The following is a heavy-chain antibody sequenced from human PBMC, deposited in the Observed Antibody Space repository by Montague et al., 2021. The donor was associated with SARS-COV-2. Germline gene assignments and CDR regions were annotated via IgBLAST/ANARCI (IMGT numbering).Heavy chain of an antibody. J-gene: IGHJ4*02. D-gene: IGHD2-21*01. CDR2: ISHSGGT. V-gene: IGHV4-4*02. Sequence: SETRSLTCAVSGGSISSGTWWTWVRQPPGKGLEWIGEISHSGGTNYNPSLKSRVTISVDTSKNQFSLKLSSVTAADTAVYYCAREVRGRIVVVIAIPYYYFDYWGQGTLVTVSS. CDR1: GGSISSGTW. CDR3: AREVRGRIVVVIAIPYYYFDY.